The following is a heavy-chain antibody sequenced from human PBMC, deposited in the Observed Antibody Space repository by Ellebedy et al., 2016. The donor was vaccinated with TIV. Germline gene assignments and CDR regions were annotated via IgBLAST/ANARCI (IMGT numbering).Heavy chain of an antibody. J-gene: IGHJ3*02. CDR1: GFTFNSYA. D-gene: IGHD4-23*01. Sequence: GESLKISCAASGFTFNSYAMHWVRQAPGKGLEWVAVISYDGSSKYYADSVKGRFTISRDNSKNTLYLQMNSLRAEDTAVFYCVRDPVGVGPAFDIWGQGTMVTVSS. V-gene: IGHV3-30-3*01. CDR2: ISYDGSSK. CDR3: VRDPVGVGPAFDI.